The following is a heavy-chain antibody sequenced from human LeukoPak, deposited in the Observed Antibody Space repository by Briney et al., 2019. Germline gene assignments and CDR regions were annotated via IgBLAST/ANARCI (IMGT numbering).Heavy chain of an antibody. CDR3: ARDTGGYSYEDY. V-gene: IGHV1-69*06. D-gene: IGHD5-18*01. CDR2: IIPIFGTA. Sequence: ASVKVSCKASGGTFSSYAISWVRQAPGQGLEWMGGIIPIFGTANYAQKFQGRVTITADKSTSTAYMELSSLRSEDTAVYYCARDTGGYSYEDYWGQGTLVTVSS. J-gene: IGHJ4*02. CDR1: GGTFSSYA.